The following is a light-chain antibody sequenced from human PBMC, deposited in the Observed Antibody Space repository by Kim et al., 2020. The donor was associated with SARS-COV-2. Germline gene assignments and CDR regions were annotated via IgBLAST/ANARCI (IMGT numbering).Light chain of an antibody. CDR1: QSVHIW. J-gene: IGKJ1*01. V-gene: IGKV1-5*03. CDR3: QQYHTHST. CDR2: QAS. Sequence: SASVGDTVTINCRASQSVHIWLAWYQQIPGKAPKLLIHQASNLQSGVPSRFSGRGSGSEFTLTINSLQSGDFATYYCQQYHTHSTFGQGTKVDIK.